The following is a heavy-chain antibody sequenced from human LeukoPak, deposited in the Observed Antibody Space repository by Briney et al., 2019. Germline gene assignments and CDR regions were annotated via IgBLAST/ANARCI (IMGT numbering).Heavy chain of an antibody. Sequence: PGGSLRLSCAASGFIFSGSALHWVRQASGKGLEWVGRITSKANSYATAYAASVKGRFTISRDDSKNTAYLQMNSLKTEDTAVYYCTGHEYSGYDYDLSSFDYWGQGTLVTVSS. CDR2: ITSKANSYAT. J-gene: IGHJ4*02. CDR1: GFIFSGSA. V-gene: IGHV3-73*01. CDR3: TGHEYSGYDYDLSSFDY. D-gene: IGHD5-12*01.